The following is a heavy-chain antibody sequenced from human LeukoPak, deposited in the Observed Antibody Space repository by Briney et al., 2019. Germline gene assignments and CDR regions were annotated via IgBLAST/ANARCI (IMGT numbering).Heavy chain of an antibody. CDR3: ARASYYDFWSGYYYYGMDV. Sequence: SETLSLTCTVSGSSISSYYWSWIRQPPGKGLEWIGYIYYSGSTNYNPSLKSRVTISVDTSKNQFSLKLSSVTAADTAVYYCARASYYDFWSGYYYYGMDVWGQGTTVTVSS. J-gene: IGHJ6*02. CDR1: GSSISSYY. V-gene: IGHV4-59*01. CDR2: IYYSGST. D-gene: IGHD3-3*01.